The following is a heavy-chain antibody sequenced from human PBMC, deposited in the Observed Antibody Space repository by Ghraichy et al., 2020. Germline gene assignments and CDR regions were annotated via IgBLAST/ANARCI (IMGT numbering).Heavy chain of an antibody. CDR3: ARFFPTPK. Sequence: ESLNISCAVSGGSITYTNWWSWVRQPPGKGLEWIGEIYHSGSTNYNPSLKSRVTISVDKSKNQISRKLTSVTAADTAVYYCARFFPTPKWGQGTLVTVSS. V-gene: IGHV4-4*02. J-gene: IGHJ4*02. CDR1: GGSITYTNW. CDR2: IYHSGST. D-gene: IGHD3-3*01.